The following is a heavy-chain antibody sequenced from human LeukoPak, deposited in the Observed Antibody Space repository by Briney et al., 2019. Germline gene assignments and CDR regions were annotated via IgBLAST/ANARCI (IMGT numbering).Heavy chain of an antibody. CDR1: GGSISSTNW. Sequence: PSETLSLTCAVSGGSISSTNWWSWVRQPPGKGLEWIGEIYHSRTTNYNPSLKSRVTISVGKSRKHFSLKLNPVTAADTAVYYCARGGSSNWTPFDYWGQGAPVTVPS. V-gene: IGHV4-4*02. J-gene: IGHJ4*02. D-gene: IGHD6-13*01. CDR3: ARGGSSNWTPFDY. CDR2: IYHSRTT.